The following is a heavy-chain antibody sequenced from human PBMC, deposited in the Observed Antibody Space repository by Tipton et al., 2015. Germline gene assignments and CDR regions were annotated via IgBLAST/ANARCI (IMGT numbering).Heavy chain of an antibody. D-gene: IGHD3-9*01. Sequence: RSLRLSCAASGFTFSGYGMHWVRQAPGKGLEWVTVIWSNGNKEYYADSVKGRFAISRDNSKNTLYLQMNSLRAEDTAVYYCAREYYGLLTGYYFDYWGQGTLVTVSS. CDR3: AREYYGLLTGYYFDY. CDR1: GFTFSGYG. CDR2: IWSNGNKE. J-gene: IGHJ4*02. V-gene: IGHV3-33*08.